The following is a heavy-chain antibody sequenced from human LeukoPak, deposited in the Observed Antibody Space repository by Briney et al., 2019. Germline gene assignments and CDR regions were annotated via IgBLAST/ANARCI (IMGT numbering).Heavy chain of an antibody. CDR3: ARDFKRITVAGIGFDY. J-gene: IGHJ4*02. D-gene: IGHD6-19*01. CDR1: DYTFTSYV. Sequence: ASVKVSCKASDYTFTSYVISGVRQAPGQGLEWMGWSSGYNGNTNYAQKFQGRVTMTTDTSTSTAYMELRSLRSDDTAMYYCARDFKRITVAGIGFDYRGQGTLVTVSS. V-gene: IGHV1-18*01. CDR2: SSGYNGNT.